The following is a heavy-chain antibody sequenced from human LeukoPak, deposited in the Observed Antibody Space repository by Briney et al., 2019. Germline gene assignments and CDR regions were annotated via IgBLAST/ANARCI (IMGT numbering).Heavy chain of an antibody. CDR2: ISGSGGST. CDR3: AKVGRGYSYGSNDY. D-gene: IGHD5-18*01. Sequence: GGSLRLSCAASGFTFSSYAMSWVRQAPGKGLEWVSAISGSGGSTYYADSVKGRFTISRDNSKNTRYLQMNSLRAEDTAVYYCAKVGRGYSYGSNDYWGQGTLVTVSS. V-gene: IGHV3-23*01. J-gene: IGHJ4*02. CDR1: GFTFSSYA.